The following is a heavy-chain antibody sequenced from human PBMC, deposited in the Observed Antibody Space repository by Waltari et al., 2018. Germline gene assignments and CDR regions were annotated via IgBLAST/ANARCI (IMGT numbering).Heavy chain of an antibody. CDR1: AFNVGTSS. CDR3: AKGAQTAWFDP. V-gene: IGHV3-23*01. CDR2: INSDGGFT. Sequence: EVQLLESGGGLVQPGGSLGLSSAASAFNVGTSSMCWVRQTPGKGLEWVSSINSDGGFTPYADSVKGRFTISRDNSRNTLFLQMNSLRAEDTAVYYCAKGAQTAWFDPWGQGTLVTVSS. J-gene: IGHJ5*02.